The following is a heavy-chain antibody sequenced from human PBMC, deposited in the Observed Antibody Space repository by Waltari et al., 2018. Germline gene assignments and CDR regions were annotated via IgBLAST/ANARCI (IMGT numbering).Heavy chain of an antibody. J-gene: IGHJ3*02. D-gene: IGHD3-3*01. Sequence: QVQLMQSGAEVKKPGASVKVSCKSSGYTFTSYYMHWVRQAPGQGLEWMGIINPSGGDTNYAQKFQGRVTMTRDTSTSTVYMELSSLRSEDTAVYYCARGVYDFWSGYYSSSAAFDIWGQGTMVTVSS. V-gene: IGHV1-46*01. CDR2: INPSGGDT. CDR1: GYTFTSYY. CDR3: ARGVYDFWSGYYSSSAAFDI.